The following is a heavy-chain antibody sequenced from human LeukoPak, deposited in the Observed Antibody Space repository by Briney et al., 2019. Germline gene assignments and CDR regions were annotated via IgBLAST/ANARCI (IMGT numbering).Heavy chain of an antibody. D-gene: IGHD3-10*01. CDR1: GFTFTNGW. CDR3: ATDLGLTMIRGVIVH. CDR2: IKCKGDGETT. V-gene: IGHV3-15*01. Sequence: GGSLRLSCAASGFTFTNGWMTWVRQAPGKGLEWVGRIKCKGDGETTDYGAPVKGRFTMSRDDSKATLYLQMNFLQAEDTAVYYCATDLGLTMIRGVIVHWGQGALVIVSS. J-gene: IGHJ4*02.